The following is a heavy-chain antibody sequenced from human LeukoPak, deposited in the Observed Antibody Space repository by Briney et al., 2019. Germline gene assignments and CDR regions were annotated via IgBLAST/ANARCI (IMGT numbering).Heavy chain of an antibody. D-gene: IGHD2-8*01. J-gene: IGHJ4*02. V-gene: IGHV1-2*02. CDR3: ARALLGVEHFDY. CDR2: INPKSGTT. CDR1: GYTFIDYF. Sequence: ASVKVSCKASGYTFIDYFINWVRQAPGQGLEWMGWINPKSGTTKYAQKSQGRATMPRDTPIGTASMELTRLGHDTTSLFSFARALLGVEHFDYWGQGTLVSVSS.